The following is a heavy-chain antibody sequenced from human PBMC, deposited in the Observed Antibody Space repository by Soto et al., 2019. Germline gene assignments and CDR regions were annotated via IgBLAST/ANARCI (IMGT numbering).Heavy chain of an antibody. J-gene: IGHJ4*02. CDR1: GFTFSDYN. V-gene: IGHV3-21*01. D-gene: IGHD2-2*01. CDR3: ARGGRCPSTTRFRDY. Sequence: EVQLVESGGGLVKPGGSLRLSCAASGFTFSDYNMNWVRQAPGKGPEWVSSISRRSTYISYTDSVKGRFTTSRDDAKNSLYLQMDSLRAEDTAVYYCARGGRCPSTTRFRDYWGQGTLVTVSS. CDR2: ISRRSTYI.